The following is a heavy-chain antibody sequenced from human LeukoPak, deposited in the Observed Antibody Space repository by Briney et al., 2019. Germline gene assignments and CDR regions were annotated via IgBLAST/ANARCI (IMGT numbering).Heavy chain of an antibody. CDR3: ARGRVAARPPYYYYYMDV. CDR1: GGSFSGYY. CDR2: INHSGST. Sequence: SETLSLTCAVYGGSFSGYYWSWIRQPPGKGLEWIGEINHSGSTNYNPSLKSRVTISVDTSKNQFSLKLSSVTAADTAVYYCARGRVAARPPYYYYYMDVWGKGTTVTVSS. V-gene: IGHV4-34*01. D-gene: IGHD6-6*01. J-gene: IGHJ6*03.